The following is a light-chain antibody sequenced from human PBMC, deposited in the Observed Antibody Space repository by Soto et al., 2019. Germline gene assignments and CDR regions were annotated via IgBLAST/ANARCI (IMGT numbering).Light chain of an antibody. Sequence: QAVLRQPGSVSVSPGESVTISRNGTSSDVGAYNFVSWYQHYPDKAPKVVIYDVANRPSGVSYRFSASKSGNTASLTISGLQAEDEADYYCMSFTSSNTYVFGTGTKVTVL. CDR1: SSDVGAYNF. CDR3: MSFTSSNTYV. J-gene: IGLJ1*01. CDR2: DVA. V-gene: IGLV2-14*03.